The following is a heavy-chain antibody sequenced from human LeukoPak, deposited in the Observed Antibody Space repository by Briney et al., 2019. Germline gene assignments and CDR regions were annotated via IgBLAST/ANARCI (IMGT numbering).Heavy chain of an antibody. Sequence: ASVKVSCKASGYAFSSYAMNWVRQAPGQGLEWMGWINTNTGNPTYAQGFTGRFVFSLDTSVSTAYLQISSLKAEDTAVYYCARDYSAEYFQHWGQGTLVTVSS. CDR3: ARDYSAEYFQH. D-gene: IGHD2-21*01. CDR2: INTNTGNP. CDR1: GYAFSSYA. V-gene: IGHV7-4-1*02. J-gene: IGHJ1*01.